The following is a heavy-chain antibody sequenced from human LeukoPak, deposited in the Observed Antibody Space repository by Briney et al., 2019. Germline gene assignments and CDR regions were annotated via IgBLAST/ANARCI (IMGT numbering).Heavy chain of an antibody. V-gene: IGHV4-59*12. CDR3: ARDGRSGWYRGGKLDP. D-gene: IGHD6-19*01. CDR1: GGSISSYY. Sequence: SETLSLTCTVSGGSISSYYWSWIRQPPGKGLEWIGYIYCGYTNYNPSLKSRVTISVDKSKNQFSLKLSSVTAADTAVYYCARDGRSGWYRGGKLDPWGHGTLVTVSS. CDR2: IYCGYT. J-gene: IGHJ5*02.